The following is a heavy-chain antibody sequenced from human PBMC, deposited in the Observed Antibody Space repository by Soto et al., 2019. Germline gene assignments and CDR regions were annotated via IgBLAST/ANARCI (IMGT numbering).Heavy chain of an antibody. D-gene: IGHD2-15*01. CDR3: AKEMVVVAFTRGRDV. Sequence: SLRLSCAASGFTFSSYGMHWVRQAPGKGLEWVAVISYDGSNKYYADSVKGRFTISRDNSKNKLYLQMKSLRAEDTAVYYCAKEMVVVAFTRGRDVWGQGNTVTVSS. J-gene: IGHJ6*02. CDR1: GFTFSSYG. V-gene: IGHV3-30*18. CDR2: ISYDGSNK.